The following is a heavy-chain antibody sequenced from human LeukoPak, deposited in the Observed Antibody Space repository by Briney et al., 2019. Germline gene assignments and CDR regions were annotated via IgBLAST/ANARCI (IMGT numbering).Heavy chain of an antibody. D-gene: IGHD5-18*01. V-gene: IGHV3-48*03. CDR2: LSSSGSTI. J-gene: IGHJ4*02. Sequence: GGSLRLSCAASGFTFRSYEMYWVRQAPGKGLEWVSHLSSSGSTIYNADFVKGRFTVSRDNARNSLYLQMNSLRAEDTAVYYCARLGDITMVTIDYWGQGTLVTVSS. CDR3: ARLGDITMVTIDY. CDR1: GFTFRSYE.